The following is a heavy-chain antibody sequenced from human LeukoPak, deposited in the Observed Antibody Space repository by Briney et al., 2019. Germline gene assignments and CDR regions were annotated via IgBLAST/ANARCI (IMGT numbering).Heavy chain of an antibody. V-gene: IGHV4-59*01. CDR1: GGSISSYY. CDR3: ARAESIAARRVWFDP. D-gene: IGHD6-6*01. CDR2: IYYSGST. Sequence: PSETLSLTCTVSGGSISSYYWSWIRQPPGKGLEWIGYIYYSGSTNYNPSLKSRVTISVDTSKNQFSLKLSSVTAADTAVYYCARAESIAARRVWFDPWGQGTLVTASS. J-gene: IGHJ5*02.